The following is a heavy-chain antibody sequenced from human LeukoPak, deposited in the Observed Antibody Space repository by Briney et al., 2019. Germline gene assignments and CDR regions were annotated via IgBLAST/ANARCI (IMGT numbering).Heavy chain of an antibody. CDR3: ARGVYSSSSDWFDP. V-gene: IGHV1-18*01. Sequence: ASVKVSCKASGYTFTSYGISWVRQAPGQGLEWMGWISAYNGNTNYAQKLQGRVTMTTDTSTSTAYMELSSLRSEDTAVYYCARGVYSSSSDWFDPWGQGTLVTVSS. J-gene: IGHJ5*02. D-gene: IGHD6-13*01. CDR1: GYTFTSYG. CDR2: ISAYNGNT.